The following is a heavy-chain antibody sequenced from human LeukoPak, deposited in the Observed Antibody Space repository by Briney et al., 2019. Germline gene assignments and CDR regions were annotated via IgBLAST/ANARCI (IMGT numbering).Heavy chain of an antibody. Sequence: PGGSLRLSCEASGLTFSSYGMHWVRQAPGKGLEWVAVIWSDGSNKYYADSAKGRFAISRDNSKNTVWLQMNSLRAEDTAVYYCASAAGAYDNWGQGTLVTVSS. J-gene: IGHJ4*02. CDR2: IWSDGSNK. CDR3: ASAAGAYDN. D-gene: IGHD6-13*01. CDR1: GLTFSSYG. V-gene: IGHV3-33*01.